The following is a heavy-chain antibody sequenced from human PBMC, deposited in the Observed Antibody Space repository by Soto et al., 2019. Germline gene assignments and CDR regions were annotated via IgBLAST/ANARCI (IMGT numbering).Heavy chain of an antibody. D-gene: IGHD6-13*01. Sequence: RSLTCTVSGGSISNYYWTWIRQPAGKGLQWIGRIYTSGSTNYNPSLKSRITMSVDTSKNQFSLKLSSVTAADTALYYCARQTTYSSSWYDYWGHGTLVTVSS. CDR2: IYTSGST. CDR1: GGSISNYY. V-gene: IGHV4-4*07. CDR3: ARQTTYSSSWYDY. J-gene: IGHJ5*01.